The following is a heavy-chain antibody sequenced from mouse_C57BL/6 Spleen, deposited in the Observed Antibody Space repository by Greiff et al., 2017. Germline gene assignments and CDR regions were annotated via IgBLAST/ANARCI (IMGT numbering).Heavy chain of an antibody. CDR3: ARGGYYYGSSHAMDY. J-gene: IGHJ4*01. CDR2: INPNNGGT. Sequence: VQLQQSGPELVKPGASVKISCKASGYTFTDYYMNWVKQSNGKSLEWIGDINPNNGGTSYNQKFKGKATLTVDKSSSTAYMELRSLTSEDSAVYYCARGGYYYGSSHAMDYWGQGTSVTVSS. CDR1: GYTFTDYY. D-gene: IGHD1-1*01. V-gene: IGHV1-26*01.